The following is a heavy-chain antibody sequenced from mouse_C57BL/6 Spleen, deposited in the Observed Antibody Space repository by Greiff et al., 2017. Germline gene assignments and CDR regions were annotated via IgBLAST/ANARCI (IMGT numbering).Heavy chain of an antibody. V-gene: IGHV1-50*01. CDR2: IDPSDSYT. J-gene: IGHJ3*01. Sequence: VQLQQPGAELVKPGASVKLSCKASGYTFTSYWMQWVKQRPGQGLEGIGEIDPSDSYTNYNQKFKGKATLTVYTSSSTAYMQLSSLTSEDSAVYYCASIAYWGQGTLVTVSA. CDR3: ASIAY. CDR1: GYTFTSYW.